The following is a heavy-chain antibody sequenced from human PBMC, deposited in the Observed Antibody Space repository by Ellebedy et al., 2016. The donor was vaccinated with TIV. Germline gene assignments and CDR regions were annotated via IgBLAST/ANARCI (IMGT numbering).Heavy chain of an antibody. CDR2: ISSGSSII. CDR1: GFTFSNYD. J-gene: IGHJ5*02. Sequence: GGSLRLXCATSGFTFSNYDMNWVRQAPGKGLEWVSFISSGSSIISYADSVKGRFTISRDNAKNSLYLQMNSLRAEDTAVYYCARDRLSKALDPWGQGTLVTVSS. D-gene: IGHD6-25*01. V-gene: IGHV3-48*04. CDR3: ARDRLSKALDP.